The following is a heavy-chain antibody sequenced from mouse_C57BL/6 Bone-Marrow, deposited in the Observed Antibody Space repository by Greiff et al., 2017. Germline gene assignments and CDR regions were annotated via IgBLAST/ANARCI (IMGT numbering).Heavy chain of an antibody. CDR2: ISSGGSYT. CDR1: GFTFSSYG. J-gene: IGHJ2*01. D-gene: IGHD2-5*01. CDR3: ARRHYSNYYFDY. V-gene: IGHV5-6*02. Sequence: DVMLVESGGDLVKPGGSLKLSCAASGFTFSSYGMSWVRQTPDKRLEWVATISSGGSYTYYPDSVKGRFTISRDNAKNTLYLQMSSLKSEDTAMYYCARRHYSNYYFDYWGQGTTLTVSS.